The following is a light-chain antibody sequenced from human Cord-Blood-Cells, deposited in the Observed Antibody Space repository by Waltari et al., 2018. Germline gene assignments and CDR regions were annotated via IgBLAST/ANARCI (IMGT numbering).Light chain of an antibody. CDR1: QSVSSN. CDR2: GAS. V-gene: IGKV3-15*01. J-gene: IGKJ2*01. Sequence: EIVMTQSPATLSVSPGERATLSCRASQSVSSNLAWYQQKPGQAPRPLIYGASNRATGIPARFSGSGSGTEFTLTISSLQSEDFAVYYCQQYNNWPYTFGQGTKLEIK. CDR3: QQYNNWPYT.